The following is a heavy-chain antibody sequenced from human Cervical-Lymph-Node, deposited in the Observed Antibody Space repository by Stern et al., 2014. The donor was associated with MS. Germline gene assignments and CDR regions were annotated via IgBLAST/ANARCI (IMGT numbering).Heavy chain of an antibody. CDR2: INTGNGDT. Sequence: VQLVESGAEVKKPGASVKLSCKASGYTLTNYPIHWVRQAPGQRLEWMGWINTGNGDTKYSQKFQGRVTITRDTSASTAYMELSSLTSEDTAVYYCAGNSPGTMLSPSNLDYWGQGTLVSVSS. CDR1: GYTLTNYP. V-gene: IGHV1-3*04. CDR3: AGNSPGTMLSPSNLDY. J-gene: IGHJ4*02. D-gene: IGHD1-1*01.